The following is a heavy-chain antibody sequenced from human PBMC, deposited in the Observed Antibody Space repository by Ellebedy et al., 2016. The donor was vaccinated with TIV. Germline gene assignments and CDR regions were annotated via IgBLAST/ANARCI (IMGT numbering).Heavy chain of an antibody. CDR2: ISAYNGNT. V-gene: IGHV1-18*01. CDR3: ARVGTTGYYYMDV. J-gene: IGHJ6*03. CDR1: GYTFSSYG. Sequence: ASVKVSXKASGYTFSSYGISWVRQAPGQGLEWMEWISAYNGNTNYAQKLQGRVTLTRDTSTSTAYMELRSLRSDDTAVYYCARVGTTGYYYMDVWGKGTTVTVSS. D-gene: IGHD1-7*01.